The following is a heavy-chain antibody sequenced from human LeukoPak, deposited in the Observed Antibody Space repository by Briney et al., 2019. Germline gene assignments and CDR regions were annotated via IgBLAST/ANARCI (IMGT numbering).Heavy chain of an antibody. CDR3: ARALRSYDSSGYYGY. V-gene: IGHV1-8*01. CDR1: GYTFTSYD. J-gene: IGHJ4*02. CDR2: MNPNSGNT. D-gene: IGHD3-22*01. Sequence: ASVKVSCKASGYTFTSYDIKWVRQATGQELEWMGWMNPNSGNTGYAQKFQGRVTMTRNTSISTAYMELSSLRSEDTAVYYCARALRSYDSSGYYGYWGQGTLVTVSS.